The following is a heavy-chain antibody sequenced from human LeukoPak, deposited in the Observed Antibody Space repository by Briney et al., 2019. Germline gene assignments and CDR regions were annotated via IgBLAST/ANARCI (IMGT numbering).Heavy chain of an antibody. Sequence: QPGGSLSLSCAASGFTFISYWMHGVRQAPGKGQGWVSSISCDGSNTSYAASVKGRFTIFRDTAKNTLYLQMNSLRAEDTAVYYCARGHHYYDSSAYYYWGQGTLVTVSS. V-gene: IGHV3-74*01. J-gene: IGHJ4*02. CDR1: GFTFISYW. D-gene: IGHD3-22*01. CDR3: ARGHHYYDSSAYYY. CDR2: ISCDGSNT.